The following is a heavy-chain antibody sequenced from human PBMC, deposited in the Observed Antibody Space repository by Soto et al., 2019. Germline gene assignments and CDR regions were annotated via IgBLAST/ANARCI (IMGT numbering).Heavy chain of an antibody. Sequence: SLRLSCAASGFPISSYAMAWVRQAPGKGLEWVSAISGSGGSTYYADSVKGRFTISRDNSKNTLYLQMNSLRAEDTAVYYCAKYYYDSSGNYRVVDYWGQGTLVTVSS. J-gene: IGHJ4*02. CDR3: AKYYYDSSGNYRVVDY. CDR1: GFPISSYA. D-gene: IGHD3-22*01. V-gene: IGHV3-23*01. CDR2: ISGSGGST.